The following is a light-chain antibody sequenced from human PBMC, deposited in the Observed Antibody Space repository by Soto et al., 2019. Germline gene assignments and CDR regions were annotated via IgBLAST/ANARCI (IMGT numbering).Light chain of an antibody. V-gene: IGKV3-20*01. Sequence: EIVLTQSPGTLSFSPGERATLSCRASQSVSSNYLAWYQHKPDQAPRLVIYDVSGRATGIPDRFSGSGSGTAFTLTISRLEPEDFAVYYCQQYGRSPTFGQGTKVEIK. CDR2: DVS. CDR1: QSVSSNY. CDR3: QQYGRSPT. J-gene: IGKJ1*01.